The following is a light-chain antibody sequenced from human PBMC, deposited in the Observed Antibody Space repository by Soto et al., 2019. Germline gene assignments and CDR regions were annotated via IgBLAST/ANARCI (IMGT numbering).Light chain of an antibody. J-gene: IGLJ1*01. V-gene: IGLV2-14*01. Sequence: QSVLTQPASVSGSPGQSITISCAGTSGDVGGYSYVSWYQQHPGKAPKFMIYDVSNRPSGVSNRFSGSKSGNTASLTISGLQAQHEADYYCCSYTTSNTRQIVFGTGTKLTVL. CDR1: SGDVGGYSY. CDR2: DVS. CDR3: CSYTTSNTRQIV.